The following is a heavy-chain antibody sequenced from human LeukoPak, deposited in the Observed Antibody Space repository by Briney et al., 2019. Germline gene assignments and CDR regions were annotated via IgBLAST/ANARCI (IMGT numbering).Heavy chain of an antibody. V-gene: IGHV3-7*01. CDR2: IKQDGSEK. Sequence: GGSLRLSCAASGFSFSNYWMSWVRQAPGKGLEWVANIKQDGSEKYYVDSVKGRFTISRENAKNSVSLQMNSLRAEDTAVYYRARGPAAGNLLGFWGQGTLVTVSS. CDR1: GFSFSNYW. J-gene: IGHJ4*02. D-gene: IGHD6-19*01. CDR3: ARGPAAGNLLGF.